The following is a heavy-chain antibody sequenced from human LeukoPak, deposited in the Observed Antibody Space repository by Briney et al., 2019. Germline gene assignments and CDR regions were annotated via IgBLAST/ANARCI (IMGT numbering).Heavy chain of an antibody. Sequence: ASVKVSCKASGYTFTSYGISWVRQAPGQGLEWMGWISAYNGNTNYAQKFQGRVTITADKSTSTAYMELSSLRSEDTAVYYCATAPADYGDYVRRYYYYMDVWGKGTTVTVSS. V-gene: IGHV1-18*01. CDR1: GYTFTSYG. J-gene: IGHJ6*03. CDR3: ATAPADYGDYVRRYYYYMDV. CDR2: ISAYNGNT. D-gene: IGHD4-17*01.